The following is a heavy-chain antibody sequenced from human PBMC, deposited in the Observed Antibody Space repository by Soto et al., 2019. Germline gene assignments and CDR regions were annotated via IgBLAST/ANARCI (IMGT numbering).Heavy chain of an antibody. V-gene: IGHV4-34*01. Sequence: SETLSLTCAVYGGSFSGYYWSWIRQPPGKGLEWIGEINHSGSTNYNPSLKSRVTISVDTSKNQFSLKLSSVTAADTAVYYCARVGQEWLNYWGQGTLVTVPS. CDR1: GGSFSGYY. CDR2: INHSGST. CDR3: ARVGQEWLNY. J-gene: IGHJ4*02. D-gene: IGHD6-19*01.